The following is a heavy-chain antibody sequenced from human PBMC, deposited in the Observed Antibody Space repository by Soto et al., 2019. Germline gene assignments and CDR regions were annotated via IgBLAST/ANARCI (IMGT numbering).Heavy chain of an antibody. J-gene: IGHJ4*02. CDR3: VKGGPIGVSGDDY. V-gene: IGHV3-23*01. Sequence: EVQLLESGGGLVQPGGSLRLSCAASGFTFSSYAMTWVRQAPGKGLEWVSLILGGSGKTYYADSVKGRFTISRDNSKNTLYLQMNSLRAEDSAVYYCVKGGPIGVSGDDYWGLGTLVTVSS. CDR2: ILGGSGKT. D-gene: IGHD6-19*01. CDR1: GFTFSSYA.